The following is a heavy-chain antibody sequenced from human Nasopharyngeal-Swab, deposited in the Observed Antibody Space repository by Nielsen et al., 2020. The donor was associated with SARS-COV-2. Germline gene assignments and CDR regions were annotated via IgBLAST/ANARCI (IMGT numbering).Heavy chain of an antibody. CDR1: GFTFRSYA. Sequence: GESLKISCAASGFTFRSYAMSWVRQAPGKGLEWVSTISESGGRTYHADSVKGRFTISRDDAKNSLFLQMTSLRAEDSAVYYCARDLRPDYGGYQDGYYMDVWGKGTTVTVSS. V-gene: IGHV3-23*01. J-gene: IGHJ6*03. CDR3: ARDLRPDYGGYQDGYYMDV. CDR2: ISESGGRT. D-gene: IGHD4-23*01.